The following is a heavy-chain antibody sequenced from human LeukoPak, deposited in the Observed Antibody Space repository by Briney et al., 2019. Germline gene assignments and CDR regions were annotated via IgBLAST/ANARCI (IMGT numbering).Heavy chain of an antibody. Sequence: PGKSLRLSCAASGFIFSDHGMHWVRQAPGKGLEWVAVIWSDATNQYYADSVRGRFAISRDDSTSMVYLQMNSLRAEDTAVYFCAKDIQRGFDYTNSLDYWGQGTLVTVSS. CDR1: GFIFSDHG. J-gene: IGHJ4*02. CDR2: IWSDATNQ. D-gene: IGHD4-11*01. CDR3: AKDIQRGFDYTNSLDY. V-gene: IGHV3-33*06.